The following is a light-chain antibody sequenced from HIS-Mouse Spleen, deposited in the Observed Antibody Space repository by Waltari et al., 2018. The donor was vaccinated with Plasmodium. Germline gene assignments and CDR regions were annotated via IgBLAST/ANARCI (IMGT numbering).Light chain of an antibody. CDR1: ALPKQY. CDR2: KDS. CDR3: QSADSSGTYAV. V-gene: IGLV3-25*03. Sequence: SYELTQPPSVSVSPGQTARITCSGDALPKQYAYWYQQKPGQAPVLVIYKDSERPSGIPDRFSGSSSGTTVTLTISGVQAEDEADYYCQSADSSGTYAVFGGGTQLTAL. J-gene: IGLJ7*02.